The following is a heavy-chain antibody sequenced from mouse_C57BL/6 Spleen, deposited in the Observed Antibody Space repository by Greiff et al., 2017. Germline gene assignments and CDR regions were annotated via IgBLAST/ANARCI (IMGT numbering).Heavy chain of an antibody. CDR2: IHPSDSDT. CDR3: AIGYDGYYCGEAMDY. J-gene: IGHJ4*01. Sequence: QVQLQQPGAELVKPGASVKVSCKASGYTFTSYCMHWVKQRPGQGLEWIGRIHPSDSDTNYNQKFQGKATLTVDKSSSTAYMQLSSLTSEDSAVDYCAIGYDGYYCGEAMDYWGQGTSVTVSA. V-gene: IGHV1-74*01. CDR1: GYTFTSYC. D-gene: IGHD2-3*01.